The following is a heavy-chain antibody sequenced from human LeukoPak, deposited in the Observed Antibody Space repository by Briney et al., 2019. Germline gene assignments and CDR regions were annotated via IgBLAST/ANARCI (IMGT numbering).Heavy chain of an antibody. CDR1: GGSISSYY. CDR2: IYYSGST. CDR3: ARQERWLQPTDY. V-gene: IGHV4-59*08. J-gene: IGHJ4*02. D-gene: IGHD5-24*01. Sequence: SETLSLTCTVSGGSISSYYWSWIRQPPGKGLEWIGYIYYSGSTNYNPSLKSRVTISVDTSKNQFSLKLSSVTAADTAVYYCARQERWLQPTDYWGQGTLVTVSS.